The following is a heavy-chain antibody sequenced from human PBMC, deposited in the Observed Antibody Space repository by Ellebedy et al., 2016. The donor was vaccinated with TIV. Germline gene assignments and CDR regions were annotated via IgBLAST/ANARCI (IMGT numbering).Heavy chain of an antibody. D-gene: IGHD6-19*01. Sequence: MPSETLSLTCNVSGESFTGYYWSWIRQPPGKGLEWIGEVYHSGRTNYNPSLESRVTISTDTSKNQFSLELSSVIAADTAVYYCARRTGWPLYYVDYWGQGTLVTVSS. CDR3: ARRTGWPLYYVDY. CDR1: GESFTGYY. CDR2: VYHSGRT. J-gene: IGHJ4*02. V-gene: IGHV4-34*01.